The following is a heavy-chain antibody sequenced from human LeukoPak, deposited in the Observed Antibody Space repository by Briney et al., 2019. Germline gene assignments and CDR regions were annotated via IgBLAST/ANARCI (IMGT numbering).Heavy chain of an antibody. Sequence: SETLSLTCTVSGGSISSYYWSWIRQPPGKGLEWIGYIYYSGSTNYNPSLKSRVTISVDTSKNQFSLKLSSVTAADTAVYYCARSWSTIEAGWFDPWGQGTLVTVSS. CDR1: GGSISSYY. D-gene: IGHD5/OR15-5a*01. V-gene: IGHV4-59*08. CDR2: IYYSGST. J-gene: IGHJ5*02. CDR3: ARSWSTIEAGWFDP.